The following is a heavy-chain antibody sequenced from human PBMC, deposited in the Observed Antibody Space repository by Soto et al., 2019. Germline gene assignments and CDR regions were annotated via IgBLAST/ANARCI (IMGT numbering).Heavy chain of an antibody. CDR2: SYSGGST. D-gene: IGHD3-3*01. J-gene: IGHJ4*02. CDR1: GFTVSSNY. V-gene: IGHV3-66*04. Sequence: GGSLRLSCAASGFTVSSNYMSWVRQAPGKGLEWVSVSYSGGSTYYADSVKGRFTISRDNSKNTLYLQMNSLRAEDTAVYYCAKHFRSYDFSDYWGQGTLVTVSS. CDR3: AKHFRSYDFSDY.